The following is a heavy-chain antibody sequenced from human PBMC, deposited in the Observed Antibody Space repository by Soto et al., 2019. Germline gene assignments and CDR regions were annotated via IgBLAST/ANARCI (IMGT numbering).Heavy chain of an antibody. J-gene: IGHJ5*02. CDR2: IYYSGTT. CDR1: GGSISSGDYH. V-gene: IGHV4-30-4*01. Sequence: SETLSLTCTVSGGSISSGDYHWSWIRQSPGKGLEWIGYIYYSGTTYYNPSLKSRLTISVDTSKNQFSLKLSSVTAADTAVYYCARTYYYDSPFDLWGQGTLVTVSS. D-gene: IGHD3-22*01. CDR3: ARTYYYDSPFDL.